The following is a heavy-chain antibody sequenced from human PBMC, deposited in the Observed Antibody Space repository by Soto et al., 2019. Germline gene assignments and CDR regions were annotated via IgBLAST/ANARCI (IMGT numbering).Heavy chain of an antibody. V-gene: IGHV4-31*03. CDR3: AGYDILTGYYGDAFDI. D-gene: IGHD3-9*01. Sequence: QVQLQESGPGLVKPSQTLSLTCTVSGGSISSGGYYWSWIRQHPGKGLEWIGYIYYSGSTYYNPSLKSRVTISVDTSKNQFSLKLSSGTAADTAVYYCAGYDILTGYYGDAFDIWGQGTMVTVSS. CDR1: GGSISSGGYY. CDR2: IYYSGST. J-gene: IGHJ3*02.